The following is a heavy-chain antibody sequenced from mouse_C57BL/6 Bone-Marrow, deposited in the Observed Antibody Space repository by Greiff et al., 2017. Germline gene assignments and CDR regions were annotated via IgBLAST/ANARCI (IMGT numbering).Heavy chain of an antibody. CDR2: INPGSGGT. CDR3: ARGYSGFFAY. D-gene: IGHD2-3*01. V-gene: IGHV1-54*01. CDR1: GYAFTNYL. Sequence: QVQLQQSGAELVRPGTSVKVSCKASGYAFTNYLIEWVKQRPGQGLEWIGVINPGSGGTNYNEKFKGKATLTADKSSSTAYMQLSSLTSEASAVYFCARGYSGFFAYWGQGTLVTVSA. J-gene: IGHJ3*01.